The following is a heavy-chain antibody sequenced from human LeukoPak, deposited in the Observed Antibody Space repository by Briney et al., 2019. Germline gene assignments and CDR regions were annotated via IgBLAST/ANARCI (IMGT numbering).Heavy chain of an antibody. V-gene: IGHV4-61*02. CDR1: GDSINNDTYY. CDR2: IYTSGST. CDR3: ARTGEVRGVITNSDYYYYYMDV. D-gene: IGHD3-10*01. J-gene: IGHJ6*03. Sequence: SQTLSLTCIVSGDSINNDTYYWNWIRQPAGKGLEWIGRIYTSGSTNYNPSLKSRVTMSVGTSKNQFSLKLSSVTAADTAVYYCARTGEVRGVITNSDYYYYYMDVWGKGTTVTISS.